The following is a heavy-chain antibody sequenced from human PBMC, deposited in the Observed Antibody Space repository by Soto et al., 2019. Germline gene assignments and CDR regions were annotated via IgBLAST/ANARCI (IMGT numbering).Heavy chain of an antibody. CDR3: ARVKSGRNWFDP. CDR2: IYFSGST. J-gene: IGHJ5*02. CDR1: GDSVSSASFY. Sequence: SETLSLTCTVSGDSVSSASFYWIWIRQAPGKGLEWIGFIYFSGSTNYNPSLKSRVTMSLDTSKNQFSLNLSSVTPADTAVYYCARVKSGRNWFDPWGQGTPVTVSS. D-gene: IGHD5-12*01. V-gene: IGHV4-61*01.